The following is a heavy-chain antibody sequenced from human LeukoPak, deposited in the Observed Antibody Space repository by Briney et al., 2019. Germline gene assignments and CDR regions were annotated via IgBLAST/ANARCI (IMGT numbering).Heavy chain of an antibody. CDR1: GYTFTGYY. CDR3: ARDIVMVTYWFDP. CDR2: INPNSGGT. V-gene: IGHV1-2*02. Sequence: ALVKVSCKASGYTFTGYYMHWVRQAPGQGLEWMGWINPNSGGTNYAQKFQGRVTMTRDTSISTAYMELSRLRSDDTAVYYCARDIVMVTYWFDPWGQGTLVTVSS. J-gene: IGHJ5*02. D-gene: IGHD5-18*01.